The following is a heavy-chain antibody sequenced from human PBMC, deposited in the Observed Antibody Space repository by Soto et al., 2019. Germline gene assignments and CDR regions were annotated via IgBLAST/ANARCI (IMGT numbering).Heavy chain of an antibody. J-gene: IGHJ4*02. D-gene: IGHD3-10*01. V-gene: IGHV4-59*01. CDR3: AREMVLGVITHFDY. Sequence: QVQLQESGPGLVKPSETLSLTCTVSGGSISSYYWSWIRQPPGKGLEWIGYIYYSGSTNYNPSLKSRVTISVDTSKNQFSLKLSSVTAADTAVYYCAREMVLGVITHFDYWGQGTLVTVSS. CDR2: IYYSGST. CDR1: GGSISSYY.